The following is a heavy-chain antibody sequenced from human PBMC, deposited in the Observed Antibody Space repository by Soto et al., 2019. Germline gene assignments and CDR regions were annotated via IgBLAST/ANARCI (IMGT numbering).Heavy chain of an antibody. CDR3: ARDRGDSSGYYYSSPYYFDY. D-gene: IGHD3-22*01. V-gene: IGHV3-20*04. CDR1: GFTFDDYG. Sequence: AGGSLRLSCAASGFTFDDYGMSWVRQAPGKGLEWVSGINWNGGSTGYADSVKGRFTISRDNAKNSLYLQMNSLRAEDTALYYCARDRGDSSGYYYSSPYYFDYWGQGTLVTVSS. J-gene: IGHJ4*02. CDR2: INWNGGST.